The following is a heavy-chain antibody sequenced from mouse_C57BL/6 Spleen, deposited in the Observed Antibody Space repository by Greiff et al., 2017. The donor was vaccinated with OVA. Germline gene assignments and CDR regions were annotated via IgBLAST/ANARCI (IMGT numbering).Heavy chain of an antibody. CDR3: ASPYYSNYGFAY. D-gene: IGHD2-5*01. CDR2: IWSGGST. Sequence: VQVVESGPGLVQPSQSLSITCTVSGFSLTSYGVHWVRQSPGKGLEWLGVIWSGGSTDYNAAFISRLSISKDNSKSQVFFKMNSLQADDTAIYYCASPYYSNYGFAYWGQGTLVTVSA. CDR1: GFSLTSYG. V-gene: IGHV2-2*01. J-gene: IGHJ3*01.